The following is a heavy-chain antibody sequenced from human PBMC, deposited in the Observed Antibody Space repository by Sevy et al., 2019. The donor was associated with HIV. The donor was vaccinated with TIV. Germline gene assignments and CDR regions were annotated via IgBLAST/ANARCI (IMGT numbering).Heavy chain of an antibody. CDR3: ARDDRGYSGYDRGNFDY. CDR2: ISSSGSTI. D-gene: IGHD5-12*01. J-gene: IGHJ4*02. Sequence: GGSLRLSCAASGFTFSSYEMNWVRQAPGKGLEWVSYISSSGSTIYYADSVKGRFTISRDNAKNSLYLQMNSLRAEDTAFYYCARDDRGYSGYDRGNFDYWGQGTLVTVSS. V-gene: IGHV3-48*03. CDR1: GFTFSSYE.